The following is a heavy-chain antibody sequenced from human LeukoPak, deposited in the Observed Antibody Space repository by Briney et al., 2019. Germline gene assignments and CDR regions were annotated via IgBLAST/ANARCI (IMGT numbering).Heavy chain of an antibody. CDR1: GFTFSSYA. V-gene: IGHV3-23*01. J-gene: IGHJ6*03. Sequence: GGSLRLSCAASGFTFSSYAMSWARQAPGKGLEWVSAISGSGGRYYADSVKGRFTISRDNSKNTLYLQMNSLRAEDTAVYYCAKEVYCSSTSCHPPLGYYYYMDVWGKGTTVTVSS. D-gene: IGHD2-2*01. CDR2: ISGSGGR. CDR3: AKEVYCSSTSCHPPLGYYYYMDV.